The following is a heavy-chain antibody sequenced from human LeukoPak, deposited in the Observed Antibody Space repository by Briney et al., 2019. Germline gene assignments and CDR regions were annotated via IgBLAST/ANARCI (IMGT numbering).Heavy chain of an antibody. CDR3: ARGTCIAAAGTREYYFDY. CDR2: ISYSGTT. J-gene: IGHJ4*02. Sequence: SETLSLTCTVSSASISSSPYYWGWIRQSPGKGLEWIGSISYSGTTYYNPSLKSRVTISVDTSKNQFSLKLSSVTAADTAVYYCARGTCIAAAGTREYYFDYWGQGTLVTVSS. V-gene: IGHV4-39*01. D-gene: IGHD6-13*01. CDR1: SASISSSPYY.